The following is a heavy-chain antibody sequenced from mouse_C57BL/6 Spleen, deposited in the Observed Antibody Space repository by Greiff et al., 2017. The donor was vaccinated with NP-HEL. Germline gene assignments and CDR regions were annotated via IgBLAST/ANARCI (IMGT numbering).Heavy chain of an antibody. V-gene: IGHV1-62-2*01. J-gene: IGHJ4*01. CDR2: FYPGSGSI. CDR1: GYTFTEYT. D-gene: IGHD1-1*01. CDR3: ARHEGYYGSSPNYYAMDY. Sequence: QVQLQQSGAELVKPGASVKLSCKASGYTFTEYTIHWVKQRPGQGLEWIGWFYPGSGSIKYNQKFKVKATLTADKSSSTVYMELSRLTSEDSAVYCCARHEGYYGSSPNYYAMDYWGQGTSVTVSS.